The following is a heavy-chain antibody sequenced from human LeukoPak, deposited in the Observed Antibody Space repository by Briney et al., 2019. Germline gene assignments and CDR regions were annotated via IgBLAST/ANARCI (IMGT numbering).Heavy chain of an antibody. CDR1: GFTFGSYT. D-gene: IGHD2-21*01. Sequence: PGGSLRLSCAASGFTFGSYTLNWVRQAPGKGLEWVSYIGSSSGTIYYADSVKGRFTISRDNARNSLYLQMNSLRAEDTAVYYCVRDYLYSFDYWGQGNLVTVSS. CDR3: VRDYLYSFDY. CDR2: IGSSSGTI. V-gene: IGHV3-48*01. J-gene: IGHJ4*02.